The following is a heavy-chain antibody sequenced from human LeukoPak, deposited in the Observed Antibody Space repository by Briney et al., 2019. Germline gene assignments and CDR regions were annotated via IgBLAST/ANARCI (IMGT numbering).Heavy chain of an antibody. Sequence: GGSLILSCAASGFTFSSYEMNWVHQAPGKGLEWVSYISSSGSTVYYADSVKGRFTISRDNAKNSLYLQMNSLRAEDTAVYYCATDGGPAYSSSWYLYWGQGSLVTVSS. V-gene: IGHV3-48*03. CDR2: ISSSGSTV. D-gene: IGHD6-13*01. J-gene: IGHJ4*02. CDR3: ATDGGPAYSSSWYLY. CDR1: GFTFSSYE.